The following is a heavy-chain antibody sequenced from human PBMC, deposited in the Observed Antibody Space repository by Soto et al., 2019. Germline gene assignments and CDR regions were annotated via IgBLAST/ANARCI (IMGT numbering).Heavy chain of an antibody. J-gene: IGHJ4*02. CDR2: MNPNSGNT. CDR1: GYTFTSYD. CDR3: ARASIFGVVIIPHDY. D-gene: IGHD3-3*01. Sequence: ASVKVSCKASGYTFTSYDINWVRQATGQGLEWMGWMNPNSGNTGYAQKFQGRVTMTRNTSISTAYMGLSSLRSGDTAVYYCARASIFGVVIIPHDYWGQGTLVTVSS. V-gene: IGHV1-8*01.